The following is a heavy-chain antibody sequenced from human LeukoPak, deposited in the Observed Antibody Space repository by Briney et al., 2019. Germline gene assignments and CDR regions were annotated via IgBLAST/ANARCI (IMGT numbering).Heavy chain of an antibody. CDR2: IYNGGST. CDR1: GFTVSSNY. CDR3: ARDGGYYYDSSGYSPGSYYYYGMDV. J-gene: IGHJ6*02. Sequence: GGSLRLSCAASGFTVSSNYMSWVRQAPGKGLEWVSVIYNGGSTYYADSVKGRFTISRHNSKNTLYLQMNSLRAEDTAVYYCARDGGYYYDSSGYSPGSYYYYGMDVWGQGTTVTVSS. D-gene: IGHD3-22*01. V-gene: IGHV3-53*04.